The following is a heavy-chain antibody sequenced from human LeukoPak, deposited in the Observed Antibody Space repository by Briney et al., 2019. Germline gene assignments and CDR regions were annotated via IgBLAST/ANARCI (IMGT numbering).Heavy chain of an antibody. Sequence: PGRSLRLSCAASGFTFSSYAMHWVRQAPGKGLEWVAVISYDGSNKYYADSVKGRFTISRDNSMDTLSLQLNSLRDDDTAVYYCAKDQGGNDGGFDYWGQGTLVTVSS. CDR1: GFTFSSYA. V-gene: IGHV3-30*07. D-gene: IGHD1-1*01. J-gene: IGHJ4*02. CDR2: ISYDGSNK. CDR3: AKDQGGNDGGFDY.